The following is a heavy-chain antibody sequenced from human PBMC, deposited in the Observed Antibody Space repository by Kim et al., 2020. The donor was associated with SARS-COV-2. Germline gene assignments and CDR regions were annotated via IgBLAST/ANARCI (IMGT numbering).Heavy chain of an antibody. V-gene: IGHV4-39*01. Sequence: SETLSLTCTVSGGSISSSSYYWGWIRQPPGKGLEWIGSIYYSGSTYYNPSLKSRVTISVDTSKNQFSLKLSSVTAADTAVYYCARWVIAHGYSYGIRRAVDYWGQGTLVTVSS. J-gene: IGHJ4*02. D-gene: IGHD5-18*01. CDR2: IYYSGST. CDR1: GGSISSSSYY. CDR3: ARWVIAHGYSYGIRRAVDY.